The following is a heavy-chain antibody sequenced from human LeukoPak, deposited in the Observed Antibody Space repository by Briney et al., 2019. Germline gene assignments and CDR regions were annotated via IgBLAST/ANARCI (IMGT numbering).Heavy chain of an antibody. D-gene: IGHD6-13*01. CDR3: ARDIAPGLDY. Sequence: SETLSLTCTVSGGSISSSSYYWGWIRQPPGKGLEWIGSIYHSGSTYYNPSLKSRVTISVDTSKNQFSLKLSSVTAADTAVYYCARDIAPGLDYWGQGTLVTVSS. CDR1: GGSISSSSYY. J-gene: IGHJ4*02. CDR2: IYHSGST. V-gene: IGHV4-39*07.